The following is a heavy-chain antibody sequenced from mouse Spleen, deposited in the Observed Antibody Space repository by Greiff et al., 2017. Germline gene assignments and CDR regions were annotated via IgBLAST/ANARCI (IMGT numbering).Heavy chain of an antibody. CDR2: ISTYYGDA. V-gene: IGHV1S137*01. J-gene: IGHJ4*01. CDR1: GYTFTDYA. Sequence: QVQLQQSGAELVRPGVSVKISCKGSGYTFTDYAMHWVKQSHAKSLEWIGVISTYYGDASYNQKFKGKATMTVDKSSSTAYMELARLTSEDSAIYYCARGGITTATGNAMDYWGQGTSVTVSS. D-gene: IGHD1-2*01. CDR3: ARGGITTATGNAMDY.